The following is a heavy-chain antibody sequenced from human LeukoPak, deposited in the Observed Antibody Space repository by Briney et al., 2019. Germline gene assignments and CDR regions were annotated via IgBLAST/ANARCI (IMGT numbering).Heavy chain of an antibody. V-gene: IGHV1-18*04. CDR1: GYTFTAYA. J-gene: IGHJ5*02. D-gene: IGHD1-26*01. CDR3: ARDTGSNFFDP. CDR2: ISTYNAKT. Sequence: ASVKVSCKSSGYTFTAYALHWVRQAPGQGLEWMGWISTYNAKTKYAQNLQGRVAMTTDTSTSTVYMELRSLTSDDTAVYYCARDTGSNFFDPWGQGTLVTVAS.